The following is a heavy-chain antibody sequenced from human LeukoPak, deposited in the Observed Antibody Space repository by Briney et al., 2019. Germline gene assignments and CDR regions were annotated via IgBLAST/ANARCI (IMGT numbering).Heavy chain of an antibody. D-gene: IGHD3-10*01. J-gene: IGHJ4*02. CDR2: ISSSGSTI. CDR3: ARSSHRDGDTFDY. CDR1: GFTFSDYY. Sequence: GGSLRLSCAASGFTFSDYYMSWIRQAPGKGLEWVSYISSSGSTIYYADSVKGRFTISRDNSKNTLYLQMNSLRAADTAVCYCARSSHRDGDTFDYWGQGTLVTVSS. V-gene: IGHV3-11*04.